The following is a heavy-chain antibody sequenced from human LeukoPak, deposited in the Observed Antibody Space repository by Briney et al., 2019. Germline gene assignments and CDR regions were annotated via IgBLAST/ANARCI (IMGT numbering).Heavy chain of an antibody. D-gene: IGHD5-18*01. Sequence: GGSLRLSCAASGFTFSDYYMDWVRQAPGKGLEWVGRSRNKASSYSTEYAASVKGRFTISRDDSKNLLYLQMNSLKTEDTAVYYCASARGYSFGLDDWGQGTLVTVSS. J-gene: IGHJ4*02. CDR1: GFTFSDYY. CDR3: ASARGYSFGLDD. CDR2: SRNKASSYST. V-gene: IGHV3-72*01.